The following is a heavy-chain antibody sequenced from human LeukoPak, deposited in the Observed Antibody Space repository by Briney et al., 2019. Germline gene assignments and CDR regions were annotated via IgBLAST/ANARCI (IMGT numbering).Heavy chain of an antibody. D-gene: IGHD2-8*01. CDR1: GGTFSSYA. Sequence: EASGKVSCKASGGTFSSYAISWVRQAPGQGLEWMGRIIPIFGTANYAQKFQGRVTITTDESTSTAYMELSSLRSEDTAVCYCASGRVRMVYAPTHFDYWGQGTLVTVSS. V-gene: IGHV1-69*05. CDR2: IIPIFGTA. CDR3: ASGRVRMVYAPTHFDY. J-gene: IGHJ4*02.